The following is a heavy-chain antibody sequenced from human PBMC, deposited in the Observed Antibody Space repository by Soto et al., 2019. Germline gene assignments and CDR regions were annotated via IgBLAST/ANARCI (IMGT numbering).Heavy chain of an antibody. D-gene: IGHD1-1*01. CDR1: GFTVSNNH. V-gene: IGHV3-53*01. Sequence: VQLVESGGGLIQPGGSLRLSCAASGFTVSNNHMTWVRQAAGKGLELVSFVHGGGSTSYADSVKGRFTIYRDNSKNTLYLQMDSVRAEDTAIYYCAGRVTTAASLDYWGRGTMVTVSS. CDR2: VHGGGST. CDR3: AGRVTTAASLDY. J-gene: IGHJ4*01.